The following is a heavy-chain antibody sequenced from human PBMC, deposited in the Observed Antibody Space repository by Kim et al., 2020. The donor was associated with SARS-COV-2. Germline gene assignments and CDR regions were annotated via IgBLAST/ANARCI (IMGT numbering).Heavy chain of an antibody. J-gene: IGHJ3*02. Sequence: GGSLRLSCAASGFTFSSYSMNWVRQAPGKGLEWVSSISSSSSYIYYADSVKGRFTISRDNAKNSRYLQMNSLRAEDTAVYYCARDLRQEDEDIVVVPAAMEGDAFDIWGQGTMVTVSS. CDR2: ISSSSSYI. CDR1: GFTFSSYS. CDR3: ARDLRQEDEDIVVVPAAMEGDAFDI. V-gene: IGHV3-21*01. D-gene: IGHD2-2*01.